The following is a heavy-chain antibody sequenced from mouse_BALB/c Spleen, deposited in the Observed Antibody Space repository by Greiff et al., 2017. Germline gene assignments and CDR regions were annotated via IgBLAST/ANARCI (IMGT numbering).Heavy chain of an antibody. CDR2: IDPANGNT. Sequence: EVKLVESGAELVKPGASVKLSCTASGFNIKDTYMHWVKQRPEQGLEWIGRIDPANGNTKYDPKFQGKATITADTSSNTAYLQLSSLTSEDTAVYYCARSRARAWFAYWGQGTLVTVSA. D-gene: IGHD3-3*01. CDR3: ARSRARAWFAY. CDR1: GFNIKDTY. V-gene: IGHV14-3*02. J-gene: IGHJ3*01.